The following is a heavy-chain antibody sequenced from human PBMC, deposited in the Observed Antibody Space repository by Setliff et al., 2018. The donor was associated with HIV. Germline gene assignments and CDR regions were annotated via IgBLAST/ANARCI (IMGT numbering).Heavy chain of an antibody. J-gene: IGHJ4*02. CDR2: INHSGSA. CDR1: GGSVISSSYY. Sequence: PSETLSLTCTVSGGSVISSSYYWGWIRQPPGKGLEWIGEINHSGSANYNPSLKSRVTISLDTSRNQFSLKLTSMTAADTSVYYCALSSGSYYNALDNWGQGTLVTVSS. D-gene: IGHD3-10*01. V-gene: IGHV4-39*07. CDR3: ALSSGSYYNALDN.